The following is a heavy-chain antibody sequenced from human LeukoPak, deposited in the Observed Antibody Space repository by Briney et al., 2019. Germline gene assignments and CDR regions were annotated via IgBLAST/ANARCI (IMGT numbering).Heavy chain of an antibody. CDR2: INHSGST. CDR3: ARHDYYGSGN. CDR1: GGSFSGYY. J-gene: IGHJ4*02. V-gene: IGHV4-34*01. Sequence: SETLSLTCAVYGGSFSGYYWSWIRQPPGKGLEWIGEINHSGSTNYNPSLKGRVTISVDTSKNQFSLKLSSVTAADTAVYYCARHDYYGSGNWGQGTLVTVSS. D-gene: IGHD3-10*01.